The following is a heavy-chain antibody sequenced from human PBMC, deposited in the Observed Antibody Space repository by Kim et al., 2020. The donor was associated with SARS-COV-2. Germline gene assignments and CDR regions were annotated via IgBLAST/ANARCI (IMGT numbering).Heavy chain of an antibody. V-gene: IGHV2-70*11. CDR3: ARINHNYYYYGMDV. CDR2: IDWDDDK. CDR1: GFSLSTSGMC. J-gene: IGHJ6*02. Sequence: SGPTLVKPTQTLTLTCTFSGFSLSTSGMCVSWIRQPPGKALEWLARIDWDDDKYYSTSLKTRLTISKDTSKNQVVLTMTNMDPVDTATYYCARINHNYYYYGMDVWGQGTTVTVSS.